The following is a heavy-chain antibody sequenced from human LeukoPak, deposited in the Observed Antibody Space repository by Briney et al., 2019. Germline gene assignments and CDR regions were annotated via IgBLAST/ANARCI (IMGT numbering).Heavy chain of an antibody. CDR3: ARDRVGATWADDAFDI. D-gene: IGHD1-26*01. V-gene: IGHV4-30-2*01. CDR1: GGSISSGGYY. CDR2: IYHSGST. Sequence: SETLSLTCTVSGGSISSGGYYWSWIRQPPGKGLEWIGYIYHSGSTYYNPSLKSRVTISVDRSKNQFSLKLSSVTAADTAVYYCARDRVGATWADDAFDIWGQGTMVTVSS. J-gene: IGHJ3*02.